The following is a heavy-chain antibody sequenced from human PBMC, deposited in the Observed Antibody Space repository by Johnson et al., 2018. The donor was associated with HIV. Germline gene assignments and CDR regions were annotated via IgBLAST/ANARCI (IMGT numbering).Heavy chain of an antibody. J-gene: IGHJ3*02. D-gene: IGHD5-12*01. CDR2: IRYDGSNK. Sequence: VQVVESGGGVVQPGGSLRLSCAASGFTFSSYGMHWVRQAPGKGLEWVAFIRYDGSNKYYADSVKGRFTISRDNAKNSLYLQMNSRRAEDTAVYYCASGPKGHDAFDIWGHGTMVTVSS. V-gene: IGHV3-30*02. CDR3: ASGPKGHDAFDI. CDR1: GFTFSSYG.